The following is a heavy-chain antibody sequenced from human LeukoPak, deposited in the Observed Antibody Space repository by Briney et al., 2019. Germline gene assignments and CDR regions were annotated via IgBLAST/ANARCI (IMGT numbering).Heavy chain of an antibody. J-gene: IGHJ4*02. CDR3: ATSSWYRLAY. CDR2: SRYKADSYTA. CDR1: GFSFSDSF. Sequence: GGSLRLSCAASGFSFSDSFMSWVRQAPGKGLEWVGRSRYKADSYTAQYAASVRGRFTISRDKSKNSLYLQISSLETEDAAVYYCATSSWYRLAYWGQGSLVTVSS. D-gene: IGHD6-13*01. V-gene: IGHV3-72*01.